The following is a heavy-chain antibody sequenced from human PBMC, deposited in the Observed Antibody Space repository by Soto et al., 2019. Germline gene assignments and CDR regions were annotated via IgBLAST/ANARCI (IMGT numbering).Heavy chain of an antibody. CDR1: GFPFTIYG. Sequence: QVHLVESGGGIVQPGRSLRLSCAASGFPFTIYGMHWVRQAPGKGLEWVAGIFYDGSTQYYVDSVKGRFTISRDNSKNTLDLQMSSLRAEDTAVYYCAKGPFTHSGSFQDYSEYWAQGTLVTVSS. J-gene: IGHJ4*02. V-gene: IGHV3-33*06. CDR2: IFYDGSTQ. D-gene: IGHD1-26*01. CDR3: AKGPFTHSGSFQDYSEY.